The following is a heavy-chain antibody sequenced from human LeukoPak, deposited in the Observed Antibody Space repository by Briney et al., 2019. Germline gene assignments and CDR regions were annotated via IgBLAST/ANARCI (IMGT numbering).Heavy chain of an antibody. CDR3: ASEFTGWFDP. J-gene: IGHJ5*02. V-gene: IGHV1-46*01. Sequence: ASVTVSCKASGYTFTSYYMHWVPHAPGQGLEWMGLINPSGGSTSYAQKFQGRVTMTRDTSTSTVYMELSSLRSEDTAVYYCASEFTGWFDPWGQGTLVTVSS. CDR2: INPSGGST. D-gene: IGHD2-8*02. CDR1: GYTFTSYY.